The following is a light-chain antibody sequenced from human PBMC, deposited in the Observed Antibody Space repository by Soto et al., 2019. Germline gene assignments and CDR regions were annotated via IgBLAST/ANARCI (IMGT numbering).Light chain of an antibody. J-gene: IGKJ4*01. V-gene: IGKV3-15*01. Sequence: EIVMTQSPATLSVSRGERATLSCRARQRVNRNLAWYRQKPGQAPRLLISDASPRDTGVPARFSGRGSGAEIHLPVRSLHAADSGIYSCQQYNFWPPLPLGGGTKVEIK. CDR1: QRVNRN. CDR3: QQYNFWPPLP. CDR2: DAS.